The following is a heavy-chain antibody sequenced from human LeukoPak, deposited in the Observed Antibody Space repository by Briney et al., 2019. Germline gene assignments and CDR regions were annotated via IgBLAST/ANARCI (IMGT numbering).Heavy chain of an antibody. J-gene: IGHJ1*01. CDR1: RYIFTCYF. Sequence: ASVKVSCKASRYIFTCYFMHWVRQAPGQGREWMGRINPNSGGTNYAQKFQGRVTMPRDTSTSTAYMDLSRLRSDDTAVYSCASSDSSGYYYLLGSEYFQHWGQGTLVTVSS. CDR2: INPNSGGT. V-gene: IGHV1-2*06. D-gene: IGHD3-22*01. CDR3: ASSDSSGYYYLLGSEYFQH.